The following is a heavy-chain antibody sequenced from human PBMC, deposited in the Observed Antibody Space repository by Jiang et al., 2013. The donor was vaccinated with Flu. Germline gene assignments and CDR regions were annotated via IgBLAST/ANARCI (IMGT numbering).Heavy chain of an antibody. D-gene: IGHD5-18*01. Sequence: RQSPSRGLEWLGRTYYRSKWYNDYAVSVKSRITINPETSKNQFSLQLNSVTPEDTAVYYCASSGGDTAEFDYWGQGTLVTVSS. J-gene: IGHJ4*02. CDR2: TYYRSKWYN. V-gene: IGHV6-1*01. CDR3: ASSGGDTAEFDY.